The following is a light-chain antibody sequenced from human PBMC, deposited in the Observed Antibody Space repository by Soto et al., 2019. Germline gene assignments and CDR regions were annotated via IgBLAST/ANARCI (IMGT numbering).Light chain of an antibody. J-gene: IGKJ4*01. V-gene: IGKV3-11*01. CDR3: QPHSDWPLT. Sequence: EVVLTQSPATLSLSPGERATLSCRASQSVGSYLAWYQQKPGQAPRLLIYEASNRATGIPARFSGSGSGTDFTLTISSLEPDDFAVYYCQPHSDWPLTFGGGTKVEIK. CDR1: QSVGSY. CDR2: EAS.